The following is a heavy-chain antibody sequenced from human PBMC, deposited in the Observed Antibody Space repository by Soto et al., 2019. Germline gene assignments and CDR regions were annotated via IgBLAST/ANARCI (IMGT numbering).Heavy chain of an antibody. V-gene: IGHV4-31*03. J-gene: IGHJ4*02. CDR2: VYYSGVT. Sequence: QVQLQESGPGLVRPSQTLSLTCTVSGGSISSGDYYWSWIRQHPGRGLEWIGYVYYSGVTFYNPSLKSRLTISVDTSKNRFYLRLGSVPAADTAVYYCAREMFSRTWYPGDWGQGTLVTVSS. D-gene: IGHD6-13*01. CDR1: GGSISSGDYY. CDR3: AREMFSRTWYPGD.